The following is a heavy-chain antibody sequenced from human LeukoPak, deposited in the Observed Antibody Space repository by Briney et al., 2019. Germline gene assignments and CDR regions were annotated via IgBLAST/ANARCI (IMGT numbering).Heavy chain of an antibody. V-gene: IGHV3-48*02. J-gene: IGHJ3*02. D-gene: IGHD2-21*02. Sequence: GGSLRLSCAVSGLTFSTYSMNWVRQAPGKGLEWISYISTSSSAIFYADSVRGRFTISRDNAKNSLYLQMNSLRDEDTAVYYCARYGSPLGDITLIWGQGTMVTVSS. CDR1: GLTFSTYS. CDR3: ARYGSPLGDITLI. CDR2: ISTSSSAI.